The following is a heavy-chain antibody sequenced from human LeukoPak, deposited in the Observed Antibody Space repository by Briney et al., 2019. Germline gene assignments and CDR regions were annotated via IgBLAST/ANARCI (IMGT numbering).Heavy chain of an antibody. V-gene: IGHV4-34*01. Sequence: PSETLSLTCAVYGGSFSGYYWSWIRQPPGKGLEWIGEINHSGSTNYNPSLKSRVTISVDTSKNQFSLKLSSVTAADTAVYYCASLKGVRGNYYYYYMDVWGKGTTVTVSS. J-gene: IGHJ6*03. D-gene: IGHD3-10*01. CDR2: INHSGST. CDR1: GGSFSGYY. CDR3: ASLKGVRGNYYYYYMDV.